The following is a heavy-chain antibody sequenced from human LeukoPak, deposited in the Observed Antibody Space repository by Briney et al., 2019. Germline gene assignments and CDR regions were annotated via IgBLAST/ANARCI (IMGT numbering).Heavy chain of an antibody. D-gene: IGHD1-7*01. CDR3: ARATENYSLDS. CDR2: INPRSGDS. J-gene: IGHJ4*02. CDR1: GYTFTTYD. V-gene: IGHV1-8*03. Sequence: ASVKVSCKASGYTFTTYDIHWVRQATGQGFQWMGWINPRSGDSGYPQKFQGRVTITRDTSISTSYMELSSLTSEDTAVYYCARATENYSLDSWGQGTLVTVSS.